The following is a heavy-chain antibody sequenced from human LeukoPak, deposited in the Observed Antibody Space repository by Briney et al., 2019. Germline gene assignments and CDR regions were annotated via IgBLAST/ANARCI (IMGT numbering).Heavy chain of an antibody. Sequence: SGTLSLTCAVSGGSISSSNWWSWVRQPPGKGLEWIGEIYHSGSTNYNPSLKSRVTISVDTSKNQFSLKLSSVTAADTAVYYCARVLYGSGSYYSPTFGFDYWGQGTLVTVSS. CDR2: IYHSGST. CDR1: GGSISSSNW. J-gene: IGHJ4*02. D-gene: IGHD3-10*01. CDR3: ARVLYGSGSYYSPTFGFDY. V-gene: IGHV4-4*02.